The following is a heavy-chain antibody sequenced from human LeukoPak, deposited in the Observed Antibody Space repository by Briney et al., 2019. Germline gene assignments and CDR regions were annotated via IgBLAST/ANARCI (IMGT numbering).Heavy chain of an antibody. CDR2: ISYDGSNK. CDR3: ARDLIVATRDDAFDI. V-gene: IGHV3-30-3*01. J-gene: IGHJ3*02. Sequence: GGSLRLSCAASGFTFSSYAMHWVRQAPGKGLEWVAVISYDGSNKYYADSVKGRFTISRGNSKNALYLQMNSLRAEDTAVYYCARDLIVATRDDAFDIWGQGTMVTVSS. D-gene: IGHD5-12*01. CDR1: GFTFSSYA.